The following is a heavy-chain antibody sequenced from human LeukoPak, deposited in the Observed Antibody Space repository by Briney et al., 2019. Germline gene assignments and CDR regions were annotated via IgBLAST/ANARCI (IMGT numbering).Heavy chain of an antibody. J-gene: IGHJ4*02. CDR3: ATDGYYARDYFDY. V-gene: IGHV1-24*01. CDR2: FDPEDGET. CDR1: GYTLTELS. D-gene: IGHD5-18*01. Sequence: ASVTVSCTVSGYTLTELSMHWVRQAPGKGLEWMGGFDPEDGETIYAQKFQGRVTMTEDTSTDTAYMERSSLRSEDTAVYYCATDGYYARDYFDYWGQGTLVTVSS.